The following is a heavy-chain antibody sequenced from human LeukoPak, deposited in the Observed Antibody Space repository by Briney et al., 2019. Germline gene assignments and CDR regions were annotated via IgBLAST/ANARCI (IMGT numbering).Heavy chain of an antibody. D-gene: IGHD3-16*02. CDR2: IYYSGST. CDR1: GGSISSYY. CDR3: ARSDLMITFGGVIAHNWFDP. J-gene: IGHJ5*02. Sequence: SETLSLTCTVSGGSISSYYWSWIRQPPGKGLEWIGYIYYSGSTNYNPSLKSRVTISVDTSKNQFSLKLSSVTAADTAVYYCARSDLMITFGGVIAHNWFDPWGQGTLVTVSS. V-gene: IGHV4-59*12.